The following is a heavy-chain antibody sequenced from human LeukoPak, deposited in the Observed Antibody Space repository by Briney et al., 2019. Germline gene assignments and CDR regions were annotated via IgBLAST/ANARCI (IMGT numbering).Heavy chain of an antibody. CDR1: GFTFSSYA. D-gene: IGHD1-26*01. CDR3: ASSALKWELLIDY. CDR2: ISGSGGGT. Sequence: GGSLRLSCAASGFTFSSYAMNWVRQAPGKGLEWVSAISGSGGGTYYSDSVKGRFTISRDNAKNSLYLQMNSLRAEDTAVYYCASSALKWELLIDYWGQGTLVTVSS. J-gene: IGHJ4*02. V-gene: IGHV3-23*01.